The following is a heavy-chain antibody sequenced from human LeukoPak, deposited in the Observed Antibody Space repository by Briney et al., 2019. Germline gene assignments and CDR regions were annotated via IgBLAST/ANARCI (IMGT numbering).Heavy chain of an antibody. Sequence: GGSLRLSCAASGFTFSSYGMHWVRQAPGKGLEWVAFIRYDGSNKYYADSVKGRFTISRDNSKNTLYLQMNSLRAEDTAVYYCAEDPTIVVVPAAIRNAFDIWGQGTMVTVSS. CDR3: AEDPTIVVVPAAIRNAFDI. CDR2: IRYDGSNK. V-gene: IGHV3-30*02. J-gene: IGHJ3*02. CDR1: GFTFSSYG. D-gene: IGHD2-2*01.